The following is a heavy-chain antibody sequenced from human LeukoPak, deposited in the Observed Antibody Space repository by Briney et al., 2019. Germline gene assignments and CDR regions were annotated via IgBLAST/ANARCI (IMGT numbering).Heavy chain of an antibody. J-gene: IGHJ4*02. D-gene: IGHD3-22*01. CDR2: ISWNSGSI. V-gene: IGHV3-9*03. CDR1: GFTFDDYA. Sequence: GRSLRLSCAASGFTFDDYAMHWVRQAPGKGLEWVSGISWNSGSIGYADSVKGRFTISRDNAKNSLYLQMNSLRAEDMALYYCARALVGYDSSGYYYDYWGQGTLVTVSS. CDR3: ARALVGYDSSGYYYDY.